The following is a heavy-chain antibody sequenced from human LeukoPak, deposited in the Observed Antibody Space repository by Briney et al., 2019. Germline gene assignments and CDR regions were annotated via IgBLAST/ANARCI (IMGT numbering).Heavy chain of an antibody. CDR1: GGSFSGYY. J-gene: IGHJ2*01. Sequence: PSETLSLTCAVYGGSFSGYYWSWIRQPPGKGLEWIGEINHSGSTNYNPSLKSRVTISVDTSKNQFSLKLGSVTAADTAVYYCARGLSYRYFDLWGRGTLVTVSS. CDR2: INHSGST. V-gene: IGHV4-34*01. CDR3: ARGLSYRYFDL.